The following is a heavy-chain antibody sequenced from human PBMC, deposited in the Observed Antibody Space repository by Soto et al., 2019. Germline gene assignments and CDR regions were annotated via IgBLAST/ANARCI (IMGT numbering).Heavy chain of an antibody. V-gene: IGHV3-74*01. CDR1: GFTFSNYW. J-gene: IGHJ6*03. CDR3: ARGDCVGGTCYSLAGSFYYYMDV. CDR2: INSDGSVS. Sequence: EVQLVESGGGLVQPGGSLRLSCVASGFTFSNYWMYWVRQAPGEGLVGVSRINSDGSVSSYADSVKGRLTISRDNVKNTLYLQMDSLRAEDTAVYYCARGDCVGGTCYSLAGSFYYYMDVWGKGTTVTVFS. D-gene: IGHD2-15*01.